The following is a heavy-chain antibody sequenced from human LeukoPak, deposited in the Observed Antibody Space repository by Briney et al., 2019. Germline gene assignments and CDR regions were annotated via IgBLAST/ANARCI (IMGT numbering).Heavy chain of an antibody. V-gene: IGHV3-30*04. Sequence: GSLRLSCEASGFRLIKYAMHWVRQAPGRGLERVAVISFDGKKEFYADSVKARFTISRDNSKNALFLQMNSLQTDDTAIYYCARASMATINYYYFYMDAWGKGTTVTVSS. CDR2: ISFDGKKE. CDR3: ARASMATINYYYFYMDA. D-gene: IGHD5-24*01. J-gene: IGHJ6*03. CDR1: GFRLIKYA.